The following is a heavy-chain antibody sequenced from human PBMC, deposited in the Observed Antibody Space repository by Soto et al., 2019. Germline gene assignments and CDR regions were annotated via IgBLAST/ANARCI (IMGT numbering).Heavy chain of an antibody. CDR2: IIPIFGTA. Sequence: QVQLGQSGAEVKKPGSSVKVSCKASGGTFSSYAISWVRQAPGQGLEWMGGIIPIFGTANYAQTCQGRVTITADESTSTAYMELSSLRSEDTAVYYCSREGASGSHIGYWGQGALVTVSS. J-gene: IGHJ4*02. D-gene: IGHD3-22*01. CDR1: GGTFSSYA. V-gene: IGHV1-69*01. CDR3: SREGASGSHIGY.